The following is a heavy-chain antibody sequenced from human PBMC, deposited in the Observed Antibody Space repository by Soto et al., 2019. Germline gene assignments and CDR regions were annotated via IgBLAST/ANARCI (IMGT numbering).Heavy chain of an antibody. Sequence: QVQLQESGPGLVKPSVTLSLTCTVTGGSIRAYFWTWIRQLPGKGLEWIVYIYYIGRTNYNPSLTSRAYISVDTSKNQVSLQVCPVTAAETAVYYCARVGGDNFGDSGGFDYWGQGTLVTVSS. CDR2: IYYIGRT. J-gene: IGHJ4*02. V-gene: IGHV4-59*01. CDR3: ARVGGDNFGDSGGFDY. CDR1: GGSIRAYF. D-gene: IGHD3-10*01.